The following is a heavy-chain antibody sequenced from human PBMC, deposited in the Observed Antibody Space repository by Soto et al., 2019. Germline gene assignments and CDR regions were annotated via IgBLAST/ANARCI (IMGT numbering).Heavy chain of an antibody. D-gene: IGHD5-12*01. CDR3: ARGASTKAFEY. V-gene: IGHV1-8*01. CDR1: GYTFASYD. Sequence: ASVKVSCKASGYTFASYDINWVRQATGQGLEWMGWMNPNSGNTVYAQKFQGRVTMTRNTSISTAYMELSSLRSEDTAVYYCARGASTKAFEYWGQGTLVTVSS. J-gene: IGHJ4*02. CDR2: MNPNSGNT.